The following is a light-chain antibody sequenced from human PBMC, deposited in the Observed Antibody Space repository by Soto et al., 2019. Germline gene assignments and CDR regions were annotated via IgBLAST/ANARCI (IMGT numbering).Light chain of an antibody. J-gene: IGLJ1*01. CDR3: SSHTSYGTRV. CDR1: SSDVGNYNY. Sequence: QSVLTQPPSASGSPGQSVTISCTGTSSDVGNYNYVSWYRQHPGKAPKLMIHEVSKRPSGVSDRFSGSKSGNTASLTISGLQADDEADYYCSSHTSYGTRVFGTGTKVTVL. V-gene: IGLV2-8*01. CDR2: EVS.